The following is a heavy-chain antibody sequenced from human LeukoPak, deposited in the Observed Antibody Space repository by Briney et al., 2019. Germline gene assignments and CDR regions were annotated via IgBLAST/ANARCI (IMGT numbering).Heavy chain of an antibody. CDR3: ARDGLIGYCSGGSCRKFDY. D-gene: IGHD2-15*01. CDR1: GYTFTGYY. CDR2: INPNSGGT. Sequence: ASVKVSCKASGYTFTGYYMHWVRQAPGQGLEWMGWINPNSGGTNYAQKFQGRVTMTRDTSIGTAYMELSRLRSDDTAVYYCARDGLIGYCSGGSCRKFDYWGQGTLVTVSS. V-gene: IGHV1-2*02. J-gene: IGHJ4*02.